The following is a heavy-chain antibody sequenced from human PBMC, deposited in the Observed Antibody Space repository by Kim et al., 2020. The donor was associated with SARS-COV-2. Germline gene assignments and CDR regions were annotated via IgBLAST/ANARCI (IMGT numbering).Heavy chain of an antibody. V-gene: IGHV3-11*01. J-gene: IGHJ4*02. CDR1: GFTFSDYD. Sequence: GGSLRLSCTASGFTFSDYDMSWIRQAPGKGLEWVSYISTSGSTIYYADSVKGRFTISRDTAKNSLYLQMNSLRAEDTAVYYCARALSFFDWFSPLDYWGQGTPVTVSS. D-gene: IGHD3-9*01. CDR3: ARALSFFDWFSPLDY. CDR2: ISTSGSTI.